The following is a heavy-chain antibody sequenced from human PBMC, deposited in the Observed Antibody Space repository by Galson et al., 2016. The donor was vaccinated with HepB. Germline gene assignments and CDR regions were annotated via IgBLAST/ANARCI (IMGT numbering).Heavy chain of an antibody. V-gene: IGHV3-30*18. Sequence: SLRLSCAASGFILSSYGMHWVRQAPGKGLEWVALISSTGNDIYYSDSAEGRFTISRDNSRNTLDLQMNSLRAEDSAVYFCAKGYYFNSGSFSDWGQGTLVTVSS. CDR3: AKGYYFNSGSFSD. CDR1: GFILSSYG. J-gene: IGHJ4*02. CDR2: ISSTGNDI. D-gene: IGHD3-10*01.